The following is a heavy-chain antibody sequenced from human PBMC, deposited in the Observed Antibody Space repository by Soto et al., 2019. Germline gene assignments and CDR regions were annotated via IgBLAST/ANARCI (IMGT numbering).Heavy chain of an antibody. J-gene: IGHJ5*02. D-gene: IGHD2-2*02. CDR1: GYTFTSYG. CDR3: ASDWNKCSSTSCHSGWFDP. Sequence: ASVKVSCKASGYTFTSYGISWVRQAPGQGLEWMGWISAYNGNTNYAQKLQGRVTMTTDTSTSTAYMELRSLRSDDTAVYYCASDWNKCSSTSCHSGWFDPWGQGTLVTVSS. V-gene: IGHV1-18*01. CDR2: ISAYNGNT.